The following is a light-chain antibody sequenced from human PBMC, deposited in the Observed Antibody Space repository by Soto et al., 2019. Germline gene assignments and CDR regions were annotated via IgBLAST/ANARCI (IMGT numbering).Light chain of an antibody. CDR3: QKYNSAPSRT. CDR2: AAS. V-gene: IGKV1-27*01. CDR1: QGISNY. Sequence: DIQMTQSPSSLSASVGDRVTITCRASQGISNYLAWYQQKPGKVPKLLIYAASTLQSGVPSRFSGSGSGTDFTLTISSPQPEDVATYYCQKYNSAPSRTFGQGTKVYIK. J-gene: IGKJ1*01.